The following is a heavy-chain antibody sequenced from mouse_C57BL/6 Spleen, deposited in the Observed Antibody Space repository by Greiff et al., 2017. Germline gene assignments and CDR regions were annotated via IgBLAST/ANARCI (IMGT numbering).Heavy chain of an antibody. CDR2: ISSCSSTI. CDR1: GFTFSDYG. Sequence: EVQRVESGGGLVKPGGSLKLSCAASGFTFSDYGMHWVRQAPEKGLEWVAYISSCSSTIYYADTVKGRFTISRDNAKNTLFLQMTSLRSEDTAVYYCAIRGYGYAMDYWGQGTSVTVSS. CDR3: AIRGYGYAMDY. J-gene: IGHJ4*01. D-gene: IGHD2-2*01. V-gene: IGHV5-17*01.